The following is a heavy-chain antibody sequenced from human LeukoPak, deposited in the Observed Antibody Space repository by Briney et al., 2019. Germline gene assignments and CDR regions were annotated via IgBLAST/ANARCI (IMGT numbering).Heavy chain of an antibody. CDR1: GFTFSSYG. CDR3: AKDRRAAAGTFDY. CDR2: ISFDGSNK. V-gene: IGHV3-30*18. D-gene: IGHD6-13*01. J-gene: IGHJ4*02. Sequence: GRSLRLSCAASGFTFSSYGMHWVRQAPGKGLEWVAVISFDGSNKYYADSVKGRFTISRDNSKNTLYLQMNSLRAEDTAVYYCAKDRRAAAGTFDYWGQGTLVNVSS.